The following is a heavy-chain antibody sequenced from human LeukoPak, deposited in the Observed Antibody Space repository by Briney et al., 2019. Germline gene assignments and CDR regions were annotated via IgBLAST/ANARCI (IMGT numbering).Heavy chain of an antibody. CDR3: ARDSGKAATDY. Sequence: SETLSLTCTVSGYSISSGYYWGWIRQPPGKGLEWIGSIYYSGSTYYNPSLKSRVTISVDTSKNQFSLKLSSVTAADTAVYFCARDSGKAATDYWGQGTLVTVSS. J-gene: IGHJ4*02. D-gene: IGHD6-13*01. CDR2: IYYSGST. CDR1: GYSISSGYY. V-gene: IGHV4-38-2*02.